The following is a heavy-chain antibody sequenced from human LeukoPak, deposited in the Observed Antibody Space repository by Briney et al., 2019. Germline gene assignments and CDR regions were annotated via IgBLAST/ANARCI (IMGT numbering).Heavy chain of an antibody. Sequence: GGSLRLSCAASGFTFSNAWMSWVRQAPGKGLEWVGRIKSKTDGGTTDYAAPVKGRFTISRDDSKNTLYLQMNSLKIEDTAVYYCTTDYYDSSGYPGWFDPWGQGTLVTVSS. CDR1: GFTFSNAW. V-gene: IGHV3-15*01. J-gene: IGHJ5*02. CDR3: TTDYYDSSGYPGWFDP. CDR2: IKSKTDGGTT. D-gene: IGHD3-22*01.